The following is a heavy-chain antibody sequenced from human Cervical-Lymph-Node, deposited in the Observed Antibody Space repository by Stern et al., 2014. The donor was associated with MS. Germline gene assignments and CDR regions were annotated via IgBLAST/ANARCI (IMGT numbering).Heavy chain of an antibody. V-gene: IGHV1-69*01. Sequence: QLVQSGAEVKKPGSSVKVSCKASGGTFNNYGIDWVRQAPGQGLEWMGGIIPILGTTDYGQRFQGRVTVNADEFTDVIFLEGHSLTSEDTAVYYCARDRSLGVPPFLDSWGLGTLVTVSS. D-gene: IGHD3-16*01. CDR2: IIPILGTT. J-gene: IGHJ4*02. CDR3: ARDRSLGVPPFLDS. CDR1: GGTFNNYG.